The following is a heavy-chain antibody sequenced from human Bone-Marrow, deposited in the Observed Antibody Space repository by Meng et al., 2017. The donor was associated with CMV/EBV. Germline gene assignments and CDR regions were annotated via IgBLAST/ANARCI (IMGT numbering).Heavy chain of an antibody. CDR1: GFTFDDYT. Sequence: GGSLRLSCAASGFTFDDYTMHWVRQAPGKGLEWVSLISWDGGSTYYADSVKGRFTISRDNSKNSLYLQMNSLRTEDTALYYCAKGAHYDILTGYYSWGYWGQGTLVTVSS. J-gene: IGHJ4*02. CDR2: ISWDGGST. D-gene: IGHD3-9*01. V-gene: IGHV3-43*01. CDR3: AKGAHYDILTGYYSWGY.